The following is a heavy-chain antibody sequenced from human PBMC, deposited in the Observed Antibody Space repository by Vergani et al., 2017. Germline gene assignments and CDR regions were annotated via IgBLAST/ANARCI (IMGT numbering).Heavy chain of an antibody. CDR2: VYYTGIT. CDR1: GAAIKDFY. D-gene: IGHD2/OR15-2a*01. CDR3: ARDRDLYCRSTTSCHNWFDP. J-gene: IGHJ5*02. Sequence: QVQLQESGPGLVKPSETLSLTCTVSGAAIKDFYWSWFRQPPGKGLEWIGYVYYTGITPYNPSLESRVTISGDPSNNQFSLRMTSLPASDTGIYYCARDRDLYCRSTTSCHNWFDPWGQGSLVTVSS. V-gene: IGHV4-59*01.